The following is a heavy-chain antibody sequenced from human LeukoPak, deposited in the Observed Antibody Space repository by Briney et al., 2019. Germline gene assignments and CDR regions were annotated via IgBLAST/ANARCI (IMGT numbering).Heavy chain of an antibody. J-gene: IGHJ5*02. D-gene: IGHD6-13*01. Sequence: SETLSLTCTVSGGSITSSKNYWGWLRQPPGKGLEWIRSSYYTGSTNSTPSLKSRLTMSEATTNNQFSLKLTSLTAADTAVYYCAGGSSWYNWYDPWGQGTLVTVSS. V-gene: IGHV4-39*01. CDR2: SYYTGST. CDR3: AGGSSWYNWYDP. CDR1: GGSITSSKNY.